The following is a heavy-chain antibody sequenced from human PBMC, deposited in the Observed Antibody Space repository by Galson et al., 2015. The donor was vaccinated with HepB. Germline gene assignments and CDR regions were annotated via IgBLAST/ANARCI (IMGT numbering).Heavy chain of an antibody. J-gene: IGHJ4*02. CDR2: ISAYNGDT. D-gene: IGHD6-13*01. Sequence: SCKASGYTFSSYSITWVRQAPGQGLEWMGRISAYNGDTNYAQKFQGRVTMTTDTSTTTAYMELRNLRSDDTAVYYCARSGTAAGFLGHWGQGTLVTVSS. CDR1: GYTFSSYS. V-gene: IGHV1-18*01. CDR3: ARSGTAAGFLGH.